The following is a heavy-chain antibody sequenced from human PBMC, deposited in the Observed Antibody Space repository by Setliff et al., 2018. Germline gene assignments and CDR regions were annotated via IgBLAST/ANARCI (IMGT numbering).Heavy chain of an antibody. CDR3: ARPTRETGYCSGGSCYSGGDFDY. J-gene: IGHJ4*02. V-gene: IGHV4-39*01. CDR1: GGSISSSSYY. CDR2: IYYSGST. Sequence: LSLTCTVSGGSISSSSYYWGWIRQPPGKGLEWIGSIYYSGSTYYNPSLKGRVTISVDTSKNQFSLKLSSVTAADTAVYYCARPTRETGYCSGGSCYSGGDFDYWGQGTQVTVSS. D-gene: IGHD2-15*01.